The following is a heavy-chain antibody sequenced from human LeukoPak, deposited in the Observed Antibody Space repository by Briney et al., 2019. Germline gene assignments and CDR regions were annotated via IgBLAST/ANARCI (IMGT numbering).Heavy chain of an antibody. V-gene: IGHV1-69*04. CDR3: ARDPPIAVTGTGAPSDY. CDR2: IIPILGIA. Sequence: SVKVSCKASGGTFSSYAISWVRQAPGRGLEWMGRIIPILGIANYAQKFQGRVTITADKSTSTAYMELSSLRSEDTAVYYCARDPPIAVTGTGAPSDYWGQGTLVTVSS. D-gene: IGHD6-19*01. CDR1: GGTFSSYA. J-gene: IGHJ4*02.